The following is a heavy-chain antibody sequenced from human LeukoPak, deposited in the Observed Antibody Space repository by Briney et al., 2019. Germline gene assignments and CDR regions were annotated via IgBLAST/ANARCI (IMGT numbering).Heavy chain of an antibody. CDR1: GGSFSGYY. V-gene: IGHV4-34*01. CDR2: INHSGST. CDR3: ARRKVVVAADFDY. Sequence: PSETLSLTCAVYGGSFSGYYWSWIRQPPGKGLEWIGEINHSGSTNYNPSLKSRVTISVDTSKNQFSLKLSSVTAADTAVYYCARRKVVVAADFDYWGQGILVTVSS. D-gene: IGHD2-15*01. J-gene: IGHJ4*02.